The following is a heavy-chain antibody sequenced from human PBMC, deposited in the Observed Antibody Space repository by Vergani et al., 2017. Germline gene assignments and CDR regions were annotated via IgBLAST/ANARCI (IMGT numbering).Heavy chain of an antibody. CDR2: ISGSGGST. CDR3: AKGPHCSSTSCYKFYYYGMDV. CDR1: GFTFSSYA. D-gene: IGHD2-2*02. Sequence: VQLVESGGGLVQPGGSLRLSCAASGFTFSSYAMSWVRQAPGKGLEWVSAISGSGGSTYYADSVKGRFTISRDNSKNTLYLQMNSLRAEDTAVYYCAKGPHCSSTSCYKFYYYGMDVWGQGTTVTVSS. V-gene: IGHV3-23*04. J-gene: IGHJ6*02.